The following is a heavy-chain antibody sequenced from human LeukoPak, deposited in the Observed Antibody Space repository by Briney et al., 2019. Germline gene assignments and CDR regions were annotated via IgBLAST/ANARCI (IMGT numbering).Heavy chain of an antibody. CDR3: AREWTYSSGWSAPGY. CDR1: EFTFSDYA. CDR2: LLYDGSNK. D-gene: IGHD6-19*01. V-gene: IGHV3-30*14. J-gene: IGHJ4*02. Sequence: GGSLRLSCVASEFTFSDYAMHLVRQAPGKGLEWVALLLYDGSNKEYADSVKGRFIISRDNSKNTLYLQMDRLRVDDTAIYYCAREWTYSSGWSAPGYWGQGTLVTVSS.